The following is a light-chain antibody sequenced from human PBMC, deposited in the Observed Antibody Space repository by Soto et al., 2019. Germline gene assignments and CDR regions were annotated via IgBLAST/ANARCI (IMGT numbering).Light chain of an antibody. CDR3: QQRSNRTGT. CDR2: DAS. J-gene: IGKJ3*01. V-gene: IGKV3-11*01. Sequence: EIVLTQSPATLSLSPGERATLSCRASQSVSSYLAWYQQKPGQAPRLLIYDASNRATGIPARFSGSRSGTDSTLTIVRIEPEDFDIYYCQQRSNRTGTFGPGTKVAIK. CDR1: QSVSSY.